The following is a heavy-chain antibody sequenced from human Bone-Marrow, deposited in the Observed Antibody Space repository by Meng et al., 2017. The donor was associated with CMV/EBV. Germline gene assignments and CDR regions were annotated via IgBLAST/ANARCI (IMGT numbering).Heavy chain of an antibody. V-gene: IGHV3-48*04. CDR2: ISSTGRTI. D-gene: IGHD6-6*01. Sequence: GESLKISCAASGFTFSSYWMSWVRQAPGKGREWVSYISSTGRTIQYAGSVKGRFTISRDNAKNSLYLQMNSLRAEDTAVYYCATEIDYSSSSFDYWGQGTLVTVSS. CDR1: GFTFSSYW. J-gene: IGHJ4*02. CDR3: ATEIDYSSSSFDY.